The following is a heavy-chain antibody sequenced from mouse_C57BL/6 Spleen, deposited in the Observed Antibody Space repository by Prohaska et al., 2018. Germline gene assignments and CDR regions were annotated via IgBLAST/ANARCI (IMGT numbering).Heavy chain of an antibody. CDR1: GYMFTDYY. Sequence: GYMFTDYYMNWVKQSHGKSLEWIGDINPNNGGTSYNQKFKGKATLTVDKSSSTAYMELRSLTSEDSAVYYCARDGLYYGKGFAYWGQGTLVTVSA. V-gene: IGHV1-26*01. D-gene: IGHD2-1*01. J-gene: IGHJ3*01. CDR2: INPNNGGT. CDR3: ARDGLYYGKGFAY.